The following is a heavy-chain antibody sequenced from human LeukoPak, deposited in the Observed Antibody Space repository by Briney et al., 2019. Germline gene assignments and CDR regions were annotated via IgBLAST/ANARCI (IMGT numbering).Heavy chain of an antibody. V-gene: IGHV4-4*07. CDR2: IYTSGST. CDR1: GGSISSYY. CDR3: ERGGAVAGGIDY. Sequence: ASETLSLTCTVSGGSISSYYWSWIRQPAGKGLEWIGRIYTSGSTNYNPSLKSRVTISVDKSKNQFSLKLSSVTAADTAVYYCERGGAVAGGIDYWGQGTLVTVSS. D-gene: IGHD6-19*01. J-gene: IGHJ4*02.